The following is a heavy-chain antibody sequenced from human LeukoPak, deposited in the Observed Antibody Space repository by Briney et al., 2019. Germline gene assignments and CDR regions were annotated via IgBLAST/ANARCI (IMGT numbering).Heavy chain of an antibody. J-gene: IGHJ5*02. V-gene: IGHV4-4*07. Sequence: SETLSLTCTVSGGSISSYYWSWIRQPAGKGLEWIGHIYTTGSTNYNPSLKSRVTISVDKSKNQFSLKLSSVTAADTAVYYCARDLSVTTAFDNWFDPGGQGTLVTVSS. CDR1: GGSISSYY. CDR3: ARDLSVTTAFDNWFDP. CDR2: IYTTGST. D-gene: IGHD4-17*01.